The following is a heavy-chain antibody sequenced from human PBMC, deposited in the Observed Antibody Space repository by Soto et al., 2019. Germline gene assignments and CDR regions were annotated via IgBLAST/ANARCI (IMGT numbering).Heavy chain of an antibody. D-gene: IGHD5-18*01. CDR1: GSITSFY. V-gene: IGHV4-4*07. CDR2: IYSSGTA. CDR3: AASPYTYGYVFES. J-gene: IGHJ4*02. Sequence: ETLSLTCSVSGSITSFYWSWIRQPAGKGLEWIGRIYSSGTANYNPSLRSRATLSVDTSKNQFSLKLNSVTAADTAVYYCAASPYTYGYVFESWGQGTLVTVSS.